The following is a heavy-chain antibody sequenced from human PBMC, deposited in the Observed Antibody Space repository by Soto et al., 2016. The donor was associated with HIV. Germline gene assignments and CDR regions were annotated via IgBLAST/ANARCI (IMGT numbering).Heavy chain of an antibody. Sequence: QVQLQESGPGLVKPSGTLSLTCAVSGASISSNNWWSWIRQPPGKGLEWIGEMYHIGNTNYNPSLNSRVTISIDKSKNEFSLTLSSVTAADTAVYYCVSCVWGTPPNGKDVWGQGTTVTVSS. CDR2: MYHIGNT. D-gene: IGHD3-16*01. CDR1: GASISSNNW. CDR3: VSCVWGTPPNGKDV. J-gene: IGHJ6*02. V-gene: IGHV4-4*02.